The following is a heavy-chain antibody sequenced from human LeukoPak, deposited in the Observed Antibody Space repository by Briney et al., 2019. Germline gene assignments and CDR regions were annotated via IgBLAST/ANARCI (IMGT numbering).Heavy chain of an antibody. V-gene: IGHV3-30*02. J-gene: IGHJ1*01. D-gene: IGHD2-15*01. Sequence: PGGSLRLSCAASGFTFSSYGMHWVRQAPGKGLEWVAFIRYDGSNKYYADSVKGRFTISRDNSKNTLYLQMNSLRAEDTAVYYCAKEPAVRLPTYMFYFQHWGQGTLVTVSS. CDR3: AKEPAVRLPTYMFYFQH. CDR1: GFTFSSYG. CDR2: IRYDGSNK.